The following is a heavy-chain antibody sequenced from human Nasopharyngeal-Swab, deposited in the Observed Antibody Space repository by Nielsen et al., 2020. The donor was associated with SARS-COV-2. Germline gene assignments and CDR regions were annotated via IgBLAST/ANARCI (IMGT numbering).Heavy chain of an antibody. V-gene: IGHV3-33*01. Sequence: GESLKISCAASGFTFSSYGMHWVRQAPGKGLEWVAVIWYDGSNKYYADSVKGRFTISRDNSKNTLYLQMNSLRAEDTAVYYCARDLGPMVRGVFDYWGQGTLVTVSS. D-gene: IGHD3-10*01. CDR1: GFTFSSYG. J-gene: IGHJ4*02. CDR2: IWYDGSNK. CDR3: ARDLGPMVRGVFDY.